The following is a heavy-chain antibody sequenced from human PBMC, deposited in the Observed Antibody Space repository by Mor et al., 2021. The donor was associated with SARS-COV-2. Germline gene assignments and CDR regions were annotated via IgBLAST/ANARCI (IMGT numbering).Heavy chain of an antibody. V-gene: IGHV1-8*01. Sequence: GRVTMTRNTSISTAYMELSSLRSEDTAVYYCARSYDSSGYYLIFDDWGQGTLVTVSS. J-gene: IGHJ4*02. CDR3: ARSYDSSGYYLIFDD. D-gene: IGHD3-22*01.